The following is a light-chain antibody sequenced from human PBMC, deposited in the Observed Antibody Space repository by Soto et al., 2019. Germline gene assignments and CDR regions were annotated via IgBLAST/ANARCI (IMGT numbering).Light chain of an antibody. CDR1: QGISRW. J-gene: IGKJ1*01. CDR3: QQYYSFPGT. V-gene: IGKV1-5*01. Sequence: DIQMTQSPSTLSASVGARVTITCRASQGISRWLAWYQQKPGKAPMLLIYDASTLESGVPSRFSGSGSGTEFTLSISSVQPDDFATFYCQQYYSFPGTFGQGTKVEIK. CDR2: DAS.